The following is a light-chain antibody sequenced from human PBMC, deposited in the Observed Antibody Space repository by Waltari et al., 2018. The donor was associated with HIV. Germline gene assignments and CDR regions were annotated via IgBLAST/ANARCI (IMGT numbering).Light chain of an antibody. J-gene: IGKJ2*01. Sequence: EIVLQQSPGTLSLSPGERATLSCRASQSVSSISLAWYLQKPGQAPRLLIYVASNRATGVPDRFSGSGSGTDFTLIISRLEPEDVAVYYCQHYGGSAIYTFGQGTKLEIK. CDR2: VAS. V-gene: IGKV3-20*01. CDR3: QHYGGSAIYT. CDR1: QSVSSIS.